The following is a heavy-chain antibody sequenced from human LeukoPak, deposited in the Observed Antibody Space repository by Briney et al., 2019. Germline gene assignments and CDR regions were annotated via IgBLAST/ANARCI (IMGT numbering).Heavy chain of an antibody. J-gene: IGHJ6*02. CDR1: GFTFSDYY. V-gene: IGHV3-11*06. CDR2: ISSSSSYT. CDR3: ARDYYYGMDV. Sequence: PGGSLRLSCAASGFTFSDYYMSWIRQAPGKGLEWVSYISSSSSYTNYADSVKGRFTISRDNAKNTLFLQMNSLRAEDTAVYYCARDYYYGMDVWGQGTTITVSS.